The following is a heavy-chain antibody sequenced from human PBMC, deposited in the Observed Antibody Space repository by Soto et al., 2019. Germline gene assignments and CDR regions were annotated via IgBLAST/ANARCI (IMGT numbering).Heavy chain of an antibody. D-gene: IGHD3-10*01. J-gene: IGHJ3*01. CDR2: ISYDGFDGGTNK. CDR3: ARARSYRDASDV. CDR1: GFTFSSYV. Sequence: ESVGGVIQPGRSLRLSCVASGFTFSSYVMHWVRQAPGKGLEWVAVISYDGFDGGTNKYYADSVKGRFTISRDNSKTTLYLQMNSLRTEDTAIYYCARARSYRDASDVWGQGTILTVSS. V-gene: IGHV3-30-3*01.